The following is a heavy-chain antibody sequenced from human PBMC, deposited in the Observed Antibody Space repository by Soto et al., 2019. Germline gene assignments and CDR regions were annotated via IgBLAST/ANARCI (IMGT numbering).Heavy chain of an antibody. J-gene: IGHJ6*02. CDR1: GGSFSGYY. CDR2: INHSGST. CDR3: ARLRSYGSGSYYKANYYYSGMDV. Sequence: SETLSLTCAVYGGSFSGYYWSWIRQPPGKGLEWIGEINHSGSTNYNPSLKSRVTISVDTSKNQFSLKLSSVTAADTAVYYCARLRSYGSGSYYKANYYYSGMDVWGQGTTVTVSS. V-gene: IGHV4-34*01. D-gene: IGHD3-10*01.